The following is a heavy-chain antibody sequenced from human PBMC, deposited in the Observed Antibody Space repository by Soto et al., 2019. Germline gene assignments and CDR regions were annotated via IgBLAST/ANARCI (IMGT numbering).Heavy chain of an antibody. CDR1: GGTFSSYA. CDR3: ARDARGDSYTVYYYGMDV. D-gene: IGHD5-18*01. J-gene: IGHJ6*02. CDR2: IIPIFGTA. Sequence: QVQLVQSGAEVKKPGSSVKVSCKASGGTFSSYAISWVRQAPGQGLEWMGGIIPIFGTANYAQKFQGRVTITADESTSTAYMELSSLRSEDTAVYYCARDARGDSYTVYYYGMDVWGQGTTVTVSS. V-gene: IGHV1-69*01.